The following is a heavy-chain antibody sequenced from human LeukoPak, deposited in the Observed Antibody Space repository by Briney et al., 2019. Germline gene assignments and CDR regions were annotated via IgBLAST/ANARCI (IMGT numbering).Heavy chain of an antibody. Sequence: PGRSLRLSCAASGFTFSSYAVHWVRQAPGKGLEWVAVISYDGSNKYYADSVKGRFTISRDNSKNTLYLQMNSLRAEDTAVYYCARDSTPLLGYSSSDYWGQGTLVTVSS. CDR2: ISYDGSNK. CDR1: GFTFSSYA. CDR3: ARDSTPLLGYSSSDY. D-gene: IGHD5-18*01. V-gene: IGHV3-30-3*01. J-gene: IGHJ4*02.